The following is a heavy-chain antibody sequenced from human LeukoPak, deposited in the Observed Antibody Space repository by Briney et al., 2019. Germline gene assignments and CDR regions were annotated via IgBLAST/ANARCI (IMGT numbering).Heavy chain of an antibody. CDR1: GLIFSSQA. J-gene: IGHJ4*02. CDR2: ISSTSRHT. V-gene: IGHV3-21*01. CDR3: ASQDIVATTGAELDY. Sequence: PGGSLRLSCAASGLIFSSQAMNWVRQAPGKGLEWVSSISSTSRHTYYADSVKGRFTISRDNAKNSLYLQMNSLRAEDTAVYYCASQDIVATTGAELDYWGQGTLVTVSS. D-gene: IGHD5-12*01.